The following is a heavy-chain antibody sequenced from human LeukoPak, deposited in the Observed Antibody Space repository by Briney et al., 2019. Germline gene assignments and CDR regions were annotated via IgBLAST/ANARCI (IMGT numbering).Heavy chain of an antibody. CDR2: ISAYNGDT. J-gene: IGHJ4*02. Sequence: ASVKVSCKASGYTFTSYGISWVRQAPGQGLEWMGWISAYNGDTNYAQKLQGRVTMTTDTPTSTAYMELRSLRSDDTAVYYCARDFAEGEDTAMVTIRSFDYWGQGTLVTVSS. CDR3: ARDFAEGEDTAMVTIRSFDY. CDR1: GYTFTSYG. V-gene: IGHV1-18*01. D-gene: IGHD5-18*01.